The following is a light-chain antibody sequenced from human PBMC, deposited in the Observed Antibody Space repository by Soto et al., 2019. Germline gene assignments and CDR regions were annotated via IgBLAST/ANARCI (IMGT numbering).Light chain of an antibody. CDR3: SSYTSSSTPWV. CDR1: SSDVGGYNY. J-gene: IGLJ3*02. Sequence: QSALTQPASVSGSPGQSITISCTGTSSDVGGYNYVSWYQQHPGKAPKLMIYEVSNRPSGVSNRFSGSKSGNTASLTISGLQDEDYADYYCSSYTSSSTPWVFGGGTKLTVL. V-gene: IGLV2-14*01. CDR2: EVS.